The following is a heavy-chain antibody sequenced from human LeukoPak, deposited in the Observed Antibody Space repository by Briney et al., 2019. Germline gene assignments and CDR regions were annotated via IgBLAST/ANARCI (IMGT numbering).Heavy chain of an antibody. CDR1: GFSFSDYT. J-gene: IGHJ4*02. Sequence: MTGGSLRLSCGASGFSFSDYTMNWVRQAPGKGLEWVGHIKSKTYGGTTDYAAPVKGRFTISRDDSKNTVYLQMDSLKTEDTAMYHCATELFQNGYNFWGQGTLVTVSS. CDR2: IKSKTYGGTT. D-gene: IGHD1-20*01. V-gene: IGHV3-15*01. CDR3: ATELFQNGYNF.